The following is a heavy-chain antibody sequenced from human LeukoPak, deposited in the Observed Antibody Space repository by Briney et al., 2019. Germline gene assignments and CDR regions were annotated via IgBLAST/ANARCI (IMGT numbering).Heavy chain of an antibody. CDR3: ARGYGSGSHSVDY. D-gene: IGHD3-10*01. Sequence: GGSLRPSWAASGLTFSSYSMNWVRQAAGKWLEWVSSISSSSSYIYYADSVKGRFTISRDNAKNSLYLQMNSLRAEDTAVYYCARGYGSGSHSVDYWGQGTLVTVSS. J-gene: IGHJ4*02. CDR2: ISSSSSYI. CDR1: GLTFSSYS. V-gene: IGHV3-21*01.